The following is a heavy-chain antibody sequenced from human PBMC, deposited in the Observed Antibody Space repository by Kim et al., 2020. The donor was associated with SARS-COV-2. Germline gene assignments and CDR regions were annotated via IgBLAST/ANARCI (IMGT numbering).Heavy chain of an antibody. Sequence: SETLSLTCAVYGGSFSGYYWSWIRQPPGKGLEWIGEINHSGSTNYNPSLKSRVTISVDTSKNQFSLKLSSVTAADTAVYYCARGPYSSPLYWGQGTLVTV. CDR2: INHSGST. CDR1: GGSFSGYY. D-gene: IGHD6-13*01. J-gene: IGHJ4*02. V-gene: IGHV4-34*01. CDR3: ARGPYSSPLY.